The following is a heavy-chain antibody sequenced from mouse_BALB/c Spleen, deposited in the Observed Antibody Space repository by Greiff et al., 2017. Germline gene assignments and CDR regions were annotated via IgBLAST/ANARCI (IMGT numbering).Heavy chain of an antibody. V-gene: IGHV14-4*02. CDR3: NAGDYGPMDY. CDR2: IDPENGDT. Sequence: EVQLVESGAELVRSGASVKLSCTASGFNIKDYYMHWVKQRPEQGLEWIGWIDPENGDTEYAPKFQGKATMTADTSSNTAYLQLSSLTSEDTAVYYCNAGDYGPMDYWGQGTSVTVSS. J-gene: IGHJ4*01. D-gene: IGHD1-1*01. CDR1: GFNIKDYY.